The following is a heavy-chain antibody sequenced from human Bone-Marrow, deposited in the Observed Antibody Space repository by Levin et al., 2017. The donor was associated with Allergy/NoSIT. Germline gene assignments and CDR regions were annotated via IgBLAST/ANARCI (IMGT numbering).Heavy chain of an antibody. V-gene: IGHV4-34*01. Sequence: PSETLSLTCAVYGGSFSGYYWSWIRQPPGKGLEWIGEINHSGSTNYNPSLKSRVTISVDTSKNQFSLKLSSVTAADAAVYYCARKRIAARLYWFDPWGQGTLVTVSS. D-gene: IGHD6-6*01. CDR2: INHSGST. CDR3: ARKRIAARLYWFDP. CDR1: GGSFSGYY. J-gene: IGHJ5*02.